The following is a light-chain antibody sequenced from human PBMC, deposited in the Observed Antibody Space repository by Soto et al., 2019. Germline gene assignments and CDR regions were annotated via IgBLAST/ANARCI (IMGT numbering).Light chain of an antibody. J-gene: IGKJ4*01. CDR3: QQYGSSALT. V-gene: IGKV3-20*01. Sequence: EIVLTQSPGTLSLSPGERATLSCRASQSVSSSYLVWYQQRPGQPPRLLIYGTSNRAAGIPDWFTGTGSGTDFTLTIYRLEPEDSAVYYCQQYGSSALTFGGGTKV. CDR1: QSVSSSY. CDR2: GTS.